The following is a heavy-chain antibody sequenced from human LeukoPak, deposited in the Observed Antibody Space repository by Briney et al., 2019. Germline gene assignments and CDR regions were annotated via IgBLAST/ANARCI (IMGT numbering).Heavy chain of an antibody. Sequence: GGSLRLSCAASGFTFSSFAMTWVRQAPGKGLEWVSTVSGSAGRTDYADSVKGRFTISRDNLKNTLYLQMNGLRAEDTAVYYCAKNRGHCVDGVCHNYYYMDVWGRGTTVTVSS. CDR3: AKNRGHCVDGVCHNYYYMDV. D-gene: IGHD2-8*02. V-gene: IGHV3-23*01. J-gene: IGHJ6*03. CDR1: GFTFSSFA. CDR2: VSGSAGRT.